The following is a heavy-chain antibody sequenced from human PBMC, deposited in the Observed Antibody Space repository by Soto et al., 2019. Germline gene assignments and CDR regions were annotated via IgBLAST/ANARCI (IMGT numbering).Heavy chain of an antibody. Sequence: EVQLLESGGGLVQPGGSLRLSCAASGFTFSSYAMSWFRQAPGKGLEWVSAIIGSGGSTYYAESVEGRFTISRDNSKNTLYLQMNSLRAEDTAVYYCAKDIGGMIVVDAFDYWGQGTLVTVSS. J-gene: IGHJ4*02. V-gene: IGHV3-23*01. D-gene: IGHD3-22*01. CDR3: AKDIGGMIVVDAFDY. CDR1: GFTFSSYA. CDR2: IIGSGGST.